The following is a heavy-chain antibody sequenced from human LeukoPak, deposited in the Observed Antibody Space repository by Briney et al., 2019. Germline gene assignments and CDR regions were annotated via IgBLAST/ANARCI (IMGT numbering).Heavy chain of an antibody. Sequence: SETLSLTCTVSGGSISSYYWSWIRQPPGKGLEWIGYIYYSGSTNYNPSLKSRVTISVDTSKNQFSLKLSSVTAADTAVYYCARDHPPWQFGTWGXGTLVTVSS. CDR1: GGSISSYY. CDR2: IYYSGST. CDR3: ARDHPPWQFGT. V-gene: IGHV4-59*01. J-gene: IGHJ5*01. D-gene: IGHD3-16*01.